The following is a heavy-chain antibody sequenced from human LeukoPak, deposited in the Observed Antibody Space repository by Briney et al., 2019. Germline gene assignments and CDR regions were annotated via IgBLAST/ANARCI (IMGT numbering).Heavy chain of an antibody. Sequence: SETLSLTCAVSGGSISSSNWWSWVRQPPGKGLEWIGEIYHSGSTNYNPSLKSRVTISVDKSKNQFSLKLSSVTAADTAVYYCARVVVVVAATYFDYWGQGTLVTVSS. CDR1: GGSISSSNW. CDR2: IYHSGST. J-gene: IGHJ4*02. CDR3: ARVVVVVAATYFDY. D-gene: IGHD2-15*01. V-gene: IGHV4-4*02.